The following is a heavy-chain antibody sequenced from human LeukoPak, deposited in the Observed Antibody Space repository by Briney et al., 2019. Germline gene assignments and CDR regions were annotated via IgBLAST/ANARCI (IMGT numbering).Heavy chain of an antibody. V-gene: IGHV3-30*02. D-gene: IGHD2-2*02. J-gene: IGHJ4*02. CDR1: GLNFSNYG. CDR3: ARDRRDVVVPAAIQAPDY. Sequence: GGSLRLSCAASGLNFSNYGMHWIRQAPGKGLEWVAFTRNDESDKYYEDSVKGRFTVSRDNSKSTLYLQMNSLRAEDTAVYYCARDRRDVVVPAAIQAPDYWGQGTLVTVSS. CDR2: TRNDESDK.